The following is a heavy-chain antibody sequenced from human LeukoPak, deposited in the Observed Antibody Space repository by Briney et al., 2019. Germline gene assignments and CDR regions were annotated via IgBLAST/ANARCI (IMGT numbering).Heavy chain of an antibody. D-gene: IGHD3-3*01. CDR1: GFTFSSYA. CDR2: ISYDGSNK. Sequence: GRSLRLSCAASGFTFSSYAMHWVRQAPGKGLEWVAVISYDGSNKYYADSVKGRFTISRDNSKNTLYLQMNSLRAEDTAVYYCARSAIFGVVFDYWGQGTLVTVSS. J-gene: IGHJ4*02. V-gene: IGHV3-30-3*01. CDR3: ARSAIFGVVFDY.